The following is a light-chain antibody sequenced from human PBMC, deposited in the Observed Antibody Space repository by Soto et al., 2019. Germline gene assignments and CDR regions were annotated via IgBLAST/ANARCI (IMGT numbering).Light chain of an antibody. V-gene: IGKV1-39*01. Sequence: DIQMTQSPSTRAASVGDRVTVSCRASQSISNWLAWYQQKPGKAPKLLIYAASTLQSGVPSRFSGSESGTDTTLTISSLQPEDFATYYCQQSYTRPHFGQGTKV. J-gene: IGKJ2*01. CDR1: QSISNW. CDR3: QQSYTRPH. CDR2: AAS.